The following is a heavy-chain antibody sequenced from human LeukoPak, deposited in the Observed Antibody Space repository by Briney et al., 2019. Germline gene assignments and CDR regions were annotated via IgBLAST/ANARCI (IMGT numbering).Heavy chain of an antibody. CDR3: ARDSSGQRDFDY. D-gene: IGHD3-22*01. CDR1: GGSFSGYY. Sequence: SETLSLTCAVYGGSFSGYYWSWIRQPPGKGLEWIGYIYYSGSTNYNPSLKSRVTISVDTSKNQFSLKLSSVTAADTAVYYCARDSSGQRDFDYWGQGTLVTVSS. V-gene: IGHV4-59*01. CDR2: IYYSGST. J-gene: IGHJ4*02.